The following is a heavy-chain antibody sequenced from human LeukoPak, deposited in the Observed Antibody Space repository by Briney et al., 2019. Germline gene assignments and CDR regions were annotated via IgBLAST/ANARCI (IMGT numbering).Heavy chain of an antibody. V-gene: IGHV3-23*01. CDR2: ISGSGGTT. J-gene: IGHJ4*02. CDR3: ASVVGATTFDY. CDR1: GFTFNNYA. D-gene: IGHD1-26*01. Sequence: GGSLRLSCAASGFTFNNYAMNWVRQAPGKGLEWVSVISGSGGTTYYADSVKGRFTISRDSSKNTLYLQMNSLRAEDTAVYYCASVVGATTFDYWGQGTLVTVSS.